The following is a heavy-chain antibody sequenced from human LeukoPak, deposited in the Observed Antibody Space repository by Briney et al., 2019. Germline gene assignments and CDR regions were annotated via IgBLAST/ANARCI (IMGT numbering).Heavy chain of an antibody. Sequence: SVRVPCKASGGTFSSYAISWVRQAPGQGLEWMGGIIPIFGTANYAQKFQGRVTITADKSTSTAYMELSSLRSEDTAVYYCARPGHYYDSSGYYLDPWGQGTLVTVSS. J-gene: IGHJ5*02. V-gene: IGHV1-69*06. D-gene: IGHD3-22*01. CDR1: GGTFSSYA. CDR2: IIPIFGTA. CDR3: ARPGHYYDSSGYYLDP.